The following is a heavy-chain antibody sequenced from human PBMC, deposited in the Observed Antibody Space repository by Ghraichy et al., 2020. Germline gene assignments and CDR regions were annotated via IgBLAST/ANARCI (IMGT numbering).Heavy chain of an antibody. D-gene: IGHD3-16*02. Sequence: SETLSLTCTVSGGSISSSSYYWGWIRQPPGKGLEWIGSIYYSGSTYYNPSLKSRVTISVDTSKNQFSLKLSSVTAADTAVYYCARLLYYDYVWGSYRYFDYWGQGTLVTVSS. CDR2: IYYSGST. J-gene: IGHJ4*02. CDR1: GGSISSSSYY. CDR3: ARLLYYDYVWGSYRYFDY. V-gene: IGHV4-39*01.